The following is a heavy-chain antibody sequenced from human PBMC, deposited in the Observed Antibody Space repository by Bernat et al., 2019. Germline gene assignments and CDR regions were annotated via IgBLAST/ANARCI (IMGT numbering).Heavy chain of an antibody. J-gene: IGHJ6*02. D-gene: IGHD4-17*01. CDR1: GFTFSSYS. Sequence: EVRLVESGGGLVQPGGSLRLSCAASGFTFSSYSMNWVRQAPGKGLEWVSYISSSSSTIYYADSVKGRFTISRDNAKNSLYLQMNSLRDEDTAVYYCARDLNYGDSYYYGMDVWGQGTTVTVSS. CDR3: ARDLNYGDSYYYGMDV. V-gene: IGHV3-48*02. CDR2: ISSSSSTI.